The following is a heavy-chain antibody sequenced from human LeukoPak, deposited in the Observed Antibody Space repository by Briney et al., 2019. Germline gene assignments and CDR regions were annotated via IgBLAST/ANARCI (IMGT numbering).Heavy chain of an antibody. D-gene: IGHD6-6*01. J-gene: IGHJ4*02. CDR1: GGSIGSGDYY. V-gene: IGHV4-30-4*01. CDR3: ARAARPAGVGHDY. Sequence: SQTLSLTCTVSGGSIGSGDYYWSWLRQPPGKGLEWIGYIYYSGSTYYNPSLKSRVTISVDTSKNQFSLKLSSVTAADTAVYYCARAARPAGVGHDYWGQGTLVTVSS. CDR2: IYYSGST.